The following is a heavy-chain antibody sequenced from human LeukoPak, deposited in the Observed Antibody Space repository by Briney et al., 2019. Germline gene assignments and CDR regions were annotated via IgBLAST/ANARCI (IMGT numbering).Heavy chain of an antibody. V-gene: IGHV4-39*01. J-gene: IGHJ4*02. CDR2: IYYTGST. CDR3: ARHDRDYFDSSGSLDY. CDR1: GASISTNFYY. D-gene: IGHD3-22*01. Sequence: SETLSLTCTGSGASISTNFYYWGWIRQPPGKGLEWIVTIYYTGSTYYNPSLKSRVTISVETSKNQFSLKLSSVTAADTAVYYCARHDRDYFDSSGSLDYWGQGTLVTVSS.